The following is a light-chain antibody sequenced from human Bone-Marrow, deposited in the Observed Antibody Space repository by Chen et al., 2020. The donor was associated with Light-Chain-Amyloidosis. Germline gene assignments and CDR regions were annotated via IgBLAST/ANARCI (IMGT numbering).Light chain of an antibody. V-gene: IGKV2-28*01. CDR1: QSLLHSNGYNY. Sequence: DIVMTQSPLSLPVTPGEPASISCRSSQSLLHSNGYNYLDWYLQKPGQSPQLLIYLGSNRASGVPDRVSGSGSGTDFTLKISRVEAADVGVYYCMQALLTPIFTFGPGTKVDIK. CDR2: LGS. CDR3: MQALLTPIFT. J-gene: IGKJ3*01.